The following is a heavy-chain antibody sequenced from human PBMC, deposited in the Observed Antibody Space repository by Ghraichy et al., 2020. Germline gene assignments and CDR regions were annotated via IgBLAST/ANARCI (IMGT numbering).Heavy chain of an antibody. CDR3: ARGALSQNPHFQH. Sequence: VKVSCKASGYTFTSYDINWVRQATGQGLEWMGWMNPNSGNTGYAQKFQGRVTMTRNTSISTAYMELSSLRSEDTAVYYCARGALSQNPHFQHWGQGTLVTVSS. V-gene: IGHV1-8*01. D-gene: IGHD3-9*01. CDR2: MNPNSGNT. CDR1: GYTFTSYD. J-gene: IGHJ1*01.